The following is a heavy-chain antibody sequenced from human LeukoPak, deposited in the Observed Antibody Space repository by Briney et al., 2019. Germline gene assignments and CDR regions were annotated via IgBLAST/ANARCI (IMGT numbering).Heavy chain of an antibody. CDR3: ARIPSYSGSYHKGGALNY. CDR1: GGSFSGYY. CDR2: INHSGST. D-gene: IGHD1-26*01. J-gene: IGHJ4*02. Sequence: SETLSLTCAVYGGSFSGYYWSWICQPPGKGLEWIGEINHSGSTNYNPSLKSRVTISVDTSKNQFSLKLSSVTAADTAVYYCARIPSYSGSYHKGGALNYWGQGTLVTVSS. V-gene: IGHV4-34*01.